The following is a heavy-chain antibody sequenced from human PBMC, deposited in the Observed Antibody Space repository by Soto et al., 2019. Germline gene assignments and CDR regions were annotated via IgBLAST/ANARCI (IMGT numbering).Heavy chain of an antibody. V-gene: IGHV4-59*01. CDR1: GGSISSYY. J-gene: IGHJ4*02. CDR3: ARDLGGATAML. Sequence: SETLSLTCPISGGSISSYYWNWIRTPPGKGLEWIGYIFYTGSTNYNPSLKSRVTISVDTSKNQFSLRLNSVTAADTAFYYCARDLGGATAMLWGPGTLVPVS. CDR2: IFYTGST. D-gene: IGHD5-18*01.